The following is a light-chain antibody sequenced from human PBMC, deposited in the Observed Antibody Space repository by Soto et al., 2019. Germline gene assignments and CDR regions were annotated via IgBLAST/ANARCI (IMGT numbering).Light chain of an antibody. CDR1: SSDVGDYNF. CDR2: EVN. J-gene: IGLJ1*01. CDR3: SSYESSSTFYV. Sequence: QSALTQPASVSGSPGQSITISCTGASSDVGDYNFVSWYQHHPGKAPKLMIYEVNVRPSGVSNRFSGSKSGNTASLTISGLQAEDDADYYCSSYESSSTFYVFGTGTKVTVL. V-gene: IGLV2-14*01.